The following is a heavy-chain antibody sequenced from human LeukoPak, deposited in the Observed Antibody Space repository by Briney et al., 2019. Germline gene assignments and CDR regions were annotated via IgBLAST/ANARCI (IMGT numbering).Heavy chain of an antibody. CDR2: IYTSGST. V-gene: IGHV4-4*07. D-gene: IGHD6-13*01. Sequence: SETLSLTCTVSGGSISGYYWSWIRQPAGKGLEWIGRIYTSGSTNYNPSLKSRVTMSVDTSKNQFSLKLSSVTAADTAVYYCARDSEQQLGRAFDYWGQGTLVTVPS. CDR3: ARDSEQQLGRAFDY. J-gene: IGHJ4*02. CDR1: GGSISGYY.